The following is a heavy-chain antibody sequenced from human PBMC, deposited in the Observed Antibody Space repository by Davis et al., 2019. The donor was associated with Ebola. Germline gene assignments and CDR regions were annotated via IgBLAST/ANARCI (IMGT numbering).Heavy chain of an antibody. J-gene: IGHJ6*02. V-gene: IGHV4-59*01. CDR3: ARGPTYYYGMDV. Sequence: MPSETLSLTCTVSGGSISSYYWSWIRQPPGKGLEWIGYIYYSGSTNYNPSLKSRVTISVDTSKNQFSLKLSSVTAADTAVYYCARGPTYYYGMDVWGQGTTVTVSS. CDR1: GGSISSYY. CDR2: IYYSGST.